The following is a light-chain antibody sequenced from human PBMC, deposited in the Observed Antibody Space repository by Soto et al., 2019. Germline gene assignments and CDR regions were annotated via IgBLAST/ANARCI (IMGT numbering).Light chain of an antibody. CDR1: QTISRW. CDR3: HSRA. J-gene: IGKJ5*01. Sequence: DIQMTQSPSSVSASVGDRVTITCRASQTISRWLAWYQQKPGRAPKLLIYDASTLESGVPSRFSGSGSETEFTLTISRLQPDDFATYFCHSRAFGQGTRREIK. CDR2: DAS. V-gene: IGKV1-5*01.